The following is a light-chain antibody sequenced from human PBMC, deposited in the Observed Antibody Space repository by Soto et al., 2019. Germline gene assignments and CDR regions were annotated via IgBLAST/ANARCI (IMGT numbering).Light chain of an antibody. CDR2: DAS. J-gene: IGKJ5*01. Sequence: IVMTQSPATLSVSPWEGATVSCRASQSVSSHLAWYQHKPGQAPRLLFYDASTRATGIPARFSGSGSGTEFTLTISSLQSEDFAVYYCQHYHGWPINFGQGTRLEIK. CDR3: QHYHGWPIN. V-gene: IGKV3-15*01. CDR1: QSVSSH.